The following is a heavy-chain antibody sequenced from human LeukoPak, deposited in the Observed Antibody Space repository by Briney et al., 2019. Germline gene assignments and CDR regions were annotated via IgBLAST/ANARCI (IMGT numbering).Heavy chain of an antibody. D-gene: IGHD2-15*01. CDR3: AKDRGYCSGVNCYRFDY. Sequence: GGSLRLSCAASGFTFNNYVMSWVRQAPGKGLEWVSAISGSGGSTYFADSVKGRFTISRDNSNNTLYLQMNSLRAEDTAVYYCAKDRGYCSGVNCYRFDYWGQGTLVTVSS. CDR1: GFTFNNYV. J-gene: IGHJ4*02. V-gene: IGHV3-23*01. CDR2: ISGSGGST.